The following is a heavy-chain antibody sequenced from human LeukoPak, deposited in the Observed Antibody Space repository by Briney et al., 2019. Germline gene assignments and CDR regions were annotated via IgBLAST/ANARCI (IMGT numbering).Heavy chain of an antibody. CDR3: ARSYCSGGSCYSRSFDY. Sequence: SETLSLTCTVSGGPISSYYWSWIRQPPGKGLEWIGYIYYSGSTNYNPSLKSRVTISVDTSKNQFSLKLSSVTAADTAVYYCARSYCSGGSCYSRSFDYWGQGTPVTVSS. D-gene: IGHD2-15*01. CDR1: GGPISSYY. CDR2: IYYSGST. V-gene: IGHV4-59*01. J-gene: IGHJ4*02.